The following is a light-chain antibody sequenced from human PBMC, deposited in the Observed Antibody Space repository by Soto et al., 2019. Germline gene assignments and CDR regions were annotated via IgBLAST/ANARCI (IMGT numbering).Light chain of an antibody. CDR1: SSDVGAYNY. CDR3: SSYTSSTTVV. J-gene: IGLJ2*01. V-gene: IGLV2-14*03. Sequence: QSALTQPASVSGSPGQSITISCTGTSSDVGAYNYVSWYQQHPGKVPKLMIYDVSNRPSGASNRFSGSKSGNTASLTISGLQAEDEADYYCSSYTSSTTVVFGGGTKVT. CDR2: DVS.